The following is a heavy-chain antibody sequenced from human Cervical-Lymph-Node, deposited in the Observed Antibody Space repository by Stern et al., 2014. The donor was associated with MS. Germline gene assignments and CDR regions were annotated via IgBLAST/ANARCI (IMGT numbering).Heavy chain of an antibody. CDR1: GDTFINFG. CDR2: VIPIFGTT. J-gene: IGHJ6*02. D-gene: IGHD1-1*01. CDR3: TRDNDDNGMDV. Sequence: QVQLVQSGAEVKKPGSSVKVSCTASGDTFINFGISWVRQAPGQGLEWMGGVIPIFGTTKYVETFQGRLTINADESATTVYMKLSSLRSEDTAVYYCTRDNDDNGMDVWGQGTTVTVSS. V-gene: IGHV1-69*01.